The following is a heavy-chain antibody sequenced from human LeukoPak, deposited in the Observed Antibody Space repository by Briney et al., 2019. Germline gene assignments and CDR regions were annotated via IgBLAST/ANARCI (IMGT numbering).Heavy chain of an antibody. J-gene: IGHJ4*02. CDR3: AKDRHGYSSSSDY. D-gene: IGHD6-13*01. V-gene: IGHV3-53*05. Sequence: GGSLRLSCAASGFTVSSNYMSWVRQAPGKGLEWVSVIYSGGSTYYADSVKGRFTISRDNAKNSLYLQMNSLRTEDMALYYCAKDRHGYSSSSDYWGQGTLVTVSS. CDR1: GFTVSSNY. CDR2: IYSGGST.